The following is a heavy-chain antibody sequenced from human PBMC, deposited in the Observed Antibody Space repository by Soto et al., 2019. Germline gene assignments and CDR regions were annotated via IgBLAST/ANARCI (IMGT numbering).Heavy chain of an antibody. D-gene: IGHD1-20*01. V-gene: IGHV1-18*01. CDR2: ISAYNGNK. CDR1: GYTFTSYD. CDR3: ARDAAIGMNDY. J-gene: IGHJ4*02. Sequence: QVQLVQSGAEVKKPGASVKVSCKASGYTFTSYDISWVRQAPGQGPHWMGWISAYNGNKKYAQKLQGRVTMTTDTSTSTAYMELRSLRSDDTAVYYCARDAAIGMNDYWGQGTLVTVSS.